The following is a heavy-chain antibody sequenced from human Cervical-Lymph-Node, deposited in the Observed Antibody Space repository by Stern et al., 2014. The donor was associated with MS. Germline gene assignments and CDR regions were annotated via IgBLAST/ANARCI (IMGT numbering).Heavy chain of an antibody. V-gene: IGHV4-59*08. J-gene: IGHJ4*02. Sequence: QVQLQESGPGLVKPSETLSLTCTVSGGSTSSYYWSWIRQPPGKGLEWIGYISSSGGTKYNPSLQSPVTISVDTSKTHFSLNRSSVTAADTAVYYCARGYTTSSGRPDYWGQGTLVTVSS. D-gene: IGHD6-6*01. CDR2: ISSSGGT. CDR1: GGSTSSYY. CDR3: ARGYTTSSGRPDY.